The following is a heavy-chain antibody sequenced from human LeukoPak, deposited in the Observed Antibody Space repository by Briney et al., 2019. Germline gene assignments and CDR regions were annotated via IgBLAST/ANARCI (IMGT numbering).Heavy chain of an antibody. J-gene: IGHJ4*02. CDR3: AKSRFLEWLSPYYFDY. Sequence: GGSLRLSCAASGFTFSSYSMNWVRQAPGKGLEWVSAISGSGGSTYYADSVKGRFTISRDNSKNTLYLQMNSLRAEDTAVYYCAKSRFLEWLSPYYFDYWGQGTLVTVSS. V-gene: IGHV3-23*01. CDR2: ISGSGGST. D-gene: IGHD3-3*01. CDR1: GFTFSSYS.